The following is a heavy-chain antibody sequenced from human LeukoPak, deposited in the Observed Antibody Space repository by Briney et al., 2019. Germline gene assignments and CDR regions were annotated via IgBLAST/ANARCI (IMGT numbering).Heavy chain of an antibody. D-gene: IGHD2-2*01. CDR3: ARPLRYCSSTSCHGAGMDV. Sequence: SETLSLTCAVYGGSFSGYYWSWIRQPPGKGLEWIGEINHSGSTNYNPSLKSRVTMSVDTSKNQFSLKLSSVTAADTAVYYCARPLRYCSSTSCHGAGMDVWGQGTTVTVSS. J-gene: IGHJ6*02. V-gene: IGHV4-34*01. CDR2: INHSGST. CDR1: GGSFSGYY.